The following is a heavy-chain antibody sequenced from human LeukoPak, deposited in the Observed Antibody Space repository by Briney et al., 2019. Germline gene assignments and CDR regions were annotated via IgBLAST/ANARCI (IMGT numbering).Heavy chain of an antibody. CDR3: AKAPLGSCTGARCYSLDA. D-gene: IGHD2-8*02. J-gene: IGHJ6*03. V-gene: IGHV3-53*01. CDR1: GLSVSDNY. CDR2: IYPNGRT. Sequence: GGSLRLSCAASGLSVSDNYMTWVRQAPGKGLDWVSIIYPNGRTYYADSVKGRFTISRDNSKNTLYLQMNNLRAEDTAIYFCAKAPLGSCTGARCYSLDAWGKGTTVSVSS.